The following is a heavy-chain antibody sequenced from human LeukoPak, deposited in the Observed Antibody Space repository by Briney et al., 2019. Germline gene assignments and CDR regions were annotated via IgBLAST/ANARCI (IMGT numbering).Heavy chain of an antibody. CDR2: INHSGST. CDR1: GGSFSGYY. J-gene: IGHJ4*02. D-gene: IGHD1-26*01. V-gene: IGHV4-34*01. CDR3: ARAGELTDFDY. Sequence: SETLSLTCAVYGGSFSGYYWSWIRQPPGKGLEWIGEINHSGSTNYNPSLKSRVTISVDTSKNQFSLKLSSVTAADTAVYYCARAGELTDFDYWGQGTLVTVSS.